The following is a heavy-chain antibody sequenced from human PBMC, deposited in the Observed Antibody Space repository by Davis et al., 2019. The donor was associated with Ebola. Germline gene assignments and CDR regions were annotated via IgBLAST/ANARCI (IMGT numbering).Heavy chain of an antibody. CDR1: GFTVSSNH. CDR3: ARGWKAVPVFDS. Sequence: GESLKISCAASGFTVSSNHMSWVRQAPGKGLEWVSVISTSDNTYYASSVKGRFTISRENSTNTLYLQMNSLRVEDTAVYYCARGWKAVPVFDSWGQGTLVTVSS. D-gene: IGHD1-1*01. CDR2: ISTSDNT. J-gene: IGHJ4*02. V-gene: IGHV3-53*01.